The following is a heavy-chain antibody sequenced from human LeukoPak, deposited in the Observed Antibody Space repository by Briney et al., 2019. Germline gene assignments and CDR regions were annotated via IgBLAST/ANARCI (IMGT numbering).Heavy chain of an antibody. CDR3: ARPSGGGWYRGRGYFDY. V-gene: IGHV4-39*01. Sequence: SETLSLTCTVSGGSVNSVTYYWSWIRQPPGKGLELIGSIYYSGSTYYNPSLKSRVTISVDTSKNQFSLKLSSVTAADTAVYYCARPSGGGWYRGRGYFDYWGQGTLVTVSS. CDR1: GGSVNSVTYY. D-gene: IGHD6-19*01. CDR2: IYYSGST. J-gene: IGHJ4*02.